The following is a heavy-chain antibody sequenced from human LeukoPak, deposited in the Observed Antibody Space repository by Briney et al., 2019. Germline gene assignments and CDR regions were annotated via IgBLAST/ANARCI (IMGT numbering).Heavy chain of an antibody. CDR2: ISSNGGST. Sequence: GGSLRLSCAASGSTFSSYAMHWVRQAPGKGLEYVSAISSNGGSTYYANSVKGRFTNSRDNSKNTLYLQMGSLRAEDMAVYYCANDAFDIWGQGTMVTVSS. J-gene: IGHJ3*02. CDR1: GSTFSSYA. CDR3: ANDAFDI. V-gene: IGHV3-64*01.